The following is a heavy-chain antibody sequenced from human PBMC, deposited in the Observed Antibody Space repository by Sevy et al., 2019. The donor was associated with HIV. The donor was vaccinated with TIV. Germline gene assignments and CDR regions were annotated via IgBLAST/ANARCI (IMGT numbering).Heavy chain of an antibody. J-gene: IGHJ4*02. D-gene: IGHD6-13*01. CDR1: GFTFSSYA. CDR2: IRGSGGST. Sequence: GGSLRLSCAASGFTFSSYAMSWVRQAPGKGLEWVSAIRGSGGSTYYADSVKGRFTISRDNSKNTLYLQMNSLRAEDTAVYYCAKRPVGEQQLVPFDYWGQGTLVTVSS. CDR3: AKRPVGEQQLVPFDY. V-gene: IGHV3-23*01.